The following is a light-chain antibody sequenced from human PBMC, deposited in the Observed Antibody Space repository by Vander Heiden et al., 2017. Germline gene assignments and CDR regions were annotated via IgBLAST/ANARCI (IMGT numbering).Light chain of an antibody. CDR3: NSRDSSGYRWV. Sequence: SSELTQDPAVSVALGQTVRITCQRDSRRSYYATWYQQKPGQAPVLVIYGKNNRPSGIPDRFSGSSSGNTASLTITGAQAEDEADYYCNSRDSSGYRWVFGGGTKLTVL. CDR1: SRRSYY. J-gene: IGLJ3*02. CDR2: GKN. V-gene: IGLV3-19*01.